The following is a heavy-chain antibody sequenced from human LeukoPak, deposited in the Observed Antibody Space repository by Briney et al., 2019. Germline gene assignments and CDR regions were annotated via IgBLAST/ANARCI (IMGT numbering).Heavy chain of an antibody. V-gene: IGHV3-53*01. J-gene: IGHJ3*02. CDR2: IFGGGST. CDR3: AKNYYDSSGYYDDAFDI. Sequence: GGSLRLSCAASGFTVSSNYMSWVRQAPGKGLEWVSVIFGGGSTYYADSVKGRFTISRDKSKNTLYLQMNSLRAEDTAVYYCAKNYYDSSGYYDDAFDIWGQGTMVTVSS. CDR1: GFTVSSNY. D-gene: IGHD3-22*01.